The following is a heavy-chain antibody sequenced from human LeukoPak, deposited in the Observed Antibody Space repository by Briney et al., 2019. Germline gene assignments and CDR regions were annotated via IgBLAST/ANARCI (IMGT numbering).Heavy chain of an antibody. V-gene: IGHV4-31*03. Sequence: SQTLSLTCTVSGGSINSGGYYWSWIRQHPGKGLEWIGYIYYSGSTYYNPSLKSRVTISVDTSKNQFSLKLSSVTAADTAVYYCARDLQLWTTRDTRGGAQVGYWGQGTLVTVSS. CDR2: IYYSGST. CDR3: ARDLQLWTTRDTRGGAQVGY. CDR1: GGSINSGGYY. J-gene: IGHJ4*02. D-gene: IGHD5-18*01.